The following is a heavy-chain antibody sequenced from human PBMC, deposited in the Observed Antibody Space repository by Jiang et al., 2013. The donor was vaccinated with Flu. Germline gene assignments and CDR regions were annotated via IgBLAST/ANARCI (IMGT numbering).Heavy chain of an antibody. V-gene: IGHV2-70*11. CDR1: GFSLSTSGMC. D-gene: IGHD5/OR15-5a*01. Sequence: KPTQTLTLTCTFSGFSLSTSGMCVSWIRQPPGKALEWLARIDWDDDKYYNISLKTRLTISKDTSKNQVVLTMTNMDPVDTATYYCARIREGSTPYFDSWGQGTLVTVSS. CDR2: IDWDDDK. J-gene: IGHJ4*02. CDR3: ARIREGSTPYFDS.